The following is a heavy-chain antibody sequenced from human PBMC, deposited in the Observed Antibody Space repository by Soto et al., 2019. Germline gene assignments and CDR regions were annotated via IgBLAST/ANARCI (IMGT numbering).Heavy chain of an antibody. D-gene: IGHD3-22*01. Sequence: NPXXTLSLPCTVSGXSVSSGSYGWNWIRQSPGKGLEWIGYIYYSGTTNYNPSLKSRVTLSVDTSKKQFSLNLGSVRASDTDVYYCARTNSRGEWAAWYWGQGILGTVS. CDR2: IYYSGTT. CDR1: GXSVSSGSYG. V-gene: IGHV4-61*01. J-gene: IGHJ4*02. CDR3: ARTNSRGEWAAWY.